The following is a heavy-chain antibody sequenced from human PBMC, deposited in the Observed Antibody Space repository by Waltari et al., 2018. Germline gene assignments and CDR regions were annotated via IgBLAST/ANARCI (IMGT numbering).Heavy chain of an antibody. CDR1: GLPFSRYG. CDR3: AKDGSFYDSSGYSEDYFDY. Sequence: QVQLVESGGGVVQPGRSLRLSCAVSGLPFSRYGMPWVRKAPGKGLEWVAVISYDGTNKYYADSVKGRFTISRDSSKNTLYLQMNSLRAEDTAVYYCAKDGSFYDSSGYSEDYFDYWGQGTLVTVSS. CDR2: ISYDGTNK. V-gene: IGHV3-30*18. J-gene: IGHJ4*02. D-gene: IGHD3-22*01.